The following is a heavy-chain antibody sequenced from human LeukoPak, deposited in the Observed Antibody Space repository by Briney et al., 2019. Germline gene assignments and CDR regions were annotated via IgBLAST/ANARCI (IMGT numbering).Heavy chain of an antibody. V-gene: IGHV3-30*18. D-gene: IGHD6-13*01. J-gene: IGHJ4*02. CDR2: ISYDGSNK. CDR1: GFTFSSYG. CDR3: AKTRYSSRWEFDY. Sequence: GGSLRLSCAASGFTFSSYGMHWVRQAPGKGLEWVAVISYDGSNKYYADSVKGRFTISRDNSKNTLYLQMNSLRVEDTAVYYCAKTRYSSRWEFDYWGQGTLVTVSS.